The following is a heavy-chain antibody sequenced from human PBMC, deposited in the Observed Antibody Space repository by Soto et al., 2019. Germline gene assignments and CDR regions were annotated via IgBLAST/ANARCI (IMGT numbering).Heavy chain of an antibody. D-gene: IGHD3-10*01. Sequence: PQPPGKGLEWIGSIYYTGNTYYNPSLKSRVTISVDTSKNQFSLKLTSVTAADTAVYYCVRQGFGAVHGLRAVCGQGTTLPIS. V-gene: IGHV4-39*01. J-gene: IGHJ6*02. CDR2: IYYTGNT. CDR3: VRQGFGAVHGLRAV.